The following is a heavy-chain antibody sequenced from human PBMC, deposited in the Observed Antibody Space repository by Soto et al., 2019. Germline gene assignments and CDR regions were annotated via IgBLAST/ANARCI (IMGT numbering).Heavy chain of an antibody. CDR2: ISYDGSNK. CDR3: ASAVYFDY. J-gene: IGHJ4*02. V-gene: IGHV3-30-3*01. CDR1: GFTFSSYA. Sequence: RGYLRLFCAASGFTFSSYAMHWVRQAPGKGLEWVAVISYDGSNKYYADSVKGRFTISRDNSKNTLYLQMNSLRAEDTAVYYCASAVYFDYYRQGTLVTTSS.